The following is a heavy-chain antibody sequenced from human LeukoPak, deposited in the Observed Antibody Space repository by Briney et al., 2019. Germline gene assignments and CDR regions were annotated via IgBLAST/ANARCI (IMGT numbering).Heavy chain of an antibody. D-gene: IGHD4-17*01. Sequence: SETLSLTCTVSGGSISRYYWSWIRQPPGKGLEWIGYIYYSGSTNYNPSLKSRVTISVDTSKNQFSLKLSSVTAADTAVYYCARHYGDYGVVDYWGQGTLVTVSS. CDR2: IYYSGST. V-gene: IGHV4-59*08. J-gene: IGHJ4*02. CDR3: ARHYGDYGVVDY. CDR1: GGSISRYY.